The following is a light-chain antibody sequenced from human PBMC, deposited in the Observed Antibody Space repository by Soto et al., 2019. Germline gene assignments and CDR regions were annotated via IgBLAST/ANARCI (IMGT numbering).Light chain of an antibody. V-gene: IGKV3-20*01. CDR2: GAS. J-gene: IGKJ5*01. CDR1: QSVSSSY. Sequence: IGAKKSPGTLSLSPGERATLSCRASQSVSSSYLAWYQQKPGQAPRLLIYGASSRATGIPDRFSGSGSGTDFTLTISCLEPEDFAMYYCQPYGTFLPITFGEVTRLEIK. CDR3: QPYGTFLPIT.